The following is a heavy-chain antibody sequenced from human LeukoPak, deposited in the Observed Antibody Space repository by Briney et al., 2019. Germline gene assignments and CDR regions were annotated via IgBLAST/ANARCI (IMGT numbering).Heavy chain of an antibody. J-gene: IGHJ3*02. D-gene: IGHD6-19*01. Sequence: SETLSLTCTVSGGSISSYYWSRIRQPPGKGLEWIGYIYYSGSTNYNPSLTSRVTISVDTSKNQFSLKLGSVTAADTAVYYCARDGYSSGWGRAFDIWGQGTMVTVSS. CDR2: IYYSGST. CDR1: GGSISSYY. CDR3: ARDGYSSGWGRAFDI. V-gene: IGHV4-59*01.